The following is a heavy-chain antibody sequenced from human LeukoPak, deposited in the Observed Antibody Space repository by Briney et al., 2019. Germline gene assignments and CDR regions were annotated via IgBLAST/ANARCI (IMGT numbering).Heavy chain of an antibody. J-gene: IGHJ4*02. CDR2: IYTSGST. CDR3: ASSGRKSYGDYEWYFDY. CDR1: GGSISSGSYY. D-gene: IGHD4-17*01. Sequence: SQTLSLTCTVSGGSISSGSYYWSWIRQPAGKGLEWIGRIYTSGSTNYNPSLKSRVTKSVDTSKNQFSLKLSSVTAADTAVYYCASSGRKSYGDYEWYFDYWGQGTLVTVSS. V-gene: IGHV4-61*02.